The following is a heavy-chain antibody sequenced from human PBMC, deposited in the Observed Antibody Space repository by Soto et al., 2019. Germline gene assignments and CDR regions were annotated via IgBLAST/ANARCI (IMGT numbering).Heavy chain of an antibody. CDR2: VYSSGST. CDR3: ARRRRLERPVGDAFDV. V-gene: IGHV4-4*08. Sequence: SETLSLTCTVSGASISGSYWSWVRQPPGKGLEWIGYVYSSGSTNYNSSLMGRVTISLDTSKSQFSLRVNSVTAADTAVYYCARRRRLERPVGDAFDVWGQGTMVTVSS. D-gene: IGHD1-1*01. J-gene: IGHJ3*01. CDR1: GASISGSY.